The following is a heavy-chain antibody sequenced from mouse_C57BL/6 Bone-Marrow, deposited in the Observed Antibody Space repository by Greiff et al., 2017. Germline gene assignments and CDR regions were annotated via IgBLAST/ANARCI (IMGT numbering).Heavy chain of an antibody. CDR3: ATTTVVEEAAWFAY. Sequence: QVQLQQPGAELVKPGASVKMSCKASGYTFTSYWITWVKQRPGQGLEWIGDIYPGSGSTNYNEKFKSKATLTVDTSSSTAYVQLSSLTSEDSAVYYCATTTVVEEAAWFAYWGQGTLVTVSA. V-gene: IGHV1-55*01. CDR2: IYPGSGST. CDR1: GYTFTSYW. D-gene: IGHD1-1*01. J-gene: IGHJ3*01.